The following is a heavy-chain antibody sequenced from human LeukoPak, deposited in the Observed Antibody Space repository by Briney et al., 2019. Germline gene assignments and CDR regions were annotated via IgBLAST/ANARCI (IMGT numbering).Heavy chain of an antibody. V-gene: IGHV3-23*01. CDR2: ISGSGGST. J-gene: IGHJ4*02. CDR1: GFTFSSYA. D-gene: IGHD3-10*01. CDR3: SYGSGSYYTPSFDC. Sequence: GGSLRLSCAASGFTFSSYAMSWVRQAPGKGLEWVSAISGSGGSTYYADSVKGRFTISRDNSKNTLYLQMNSLRAEDTAVYYCSYGSGSYYTPSFDCWGQGTLVTVSS.